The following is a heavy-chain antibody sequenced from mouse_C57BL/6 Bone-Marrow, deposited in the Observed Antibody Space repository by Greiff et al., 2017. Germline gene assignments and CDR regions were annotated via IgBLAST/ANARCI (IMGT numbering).Heavy chain of an antibody. CDR2: ISSGGSYT. Sequence: VQLKESGGDLVKPGGSLKLSCAASGFTFSSYGMSWVRQTPDKRLEWVATISSGGSYTYYPDSVKGRFTISRDNAKNTLYLQMSSLKSEDTAMYYCARQKRSYAMDYWGQGTSVTVSS. J-gene: IGHJ4*01. CDR3: ARQKRSYAMDY. V-gene: IGHV5-6*01. CDR1: GFTFSSYG.